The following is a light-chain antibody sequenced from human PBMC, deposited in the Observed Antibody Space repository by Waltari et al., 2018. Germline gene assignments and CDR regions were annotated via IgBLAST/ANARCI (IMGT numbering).Light chain of an antibody. CDR3: QQYNSNLYT. Sequence: DIQMTQSHSTLSASVGDRVTITCRASRRIVNWLAWYQQKPGKAPKLLIYKASNLESGVPSRFSGSGSGTEFTLTINSLQPDDFATYYCQQYNSNLYTFGQGTKLEIK. CDR1: RRIVNW. CDR2: KAS. J-gene: IGKJ2*01. V-gene: IGKV1-5*03.